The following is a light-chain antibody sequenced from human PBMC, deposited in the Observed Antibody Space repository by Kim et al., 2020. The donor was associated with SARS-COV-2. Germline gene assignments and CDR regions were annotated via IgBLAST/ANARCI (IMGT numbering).Light chain of an antibody. Sequence: EIGLTQSPGTLSLSPGERATLSCRASQSVSSSYLAWYQKKPGQAPRLLIYGSSSRATGIPDRFSGSGSGTDFTLTISRLEPEDFAVYYCQQYGSSPTFGQGTKVDIK. V-gene: IGKV3-20*01. J-gene: IGKJ1*01. CDR1: QSVSSSY. CDR3: QQYGSSPT. CDR2: GSS.